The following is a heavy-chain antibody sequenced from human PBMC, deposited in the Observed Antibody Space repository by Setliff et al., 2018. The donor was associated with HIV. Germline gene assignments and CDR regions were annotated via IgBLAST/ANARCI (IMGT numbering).Heavy chain of an antibody. CDR1: GFSLTASGVG. J-gene: IGHJ6*02. D-gene: IGHD3-10*01. CDR2: IYWDDEK. V-gene: IGHV2-5*02. CDR3: ARLWFGAPGTDFYYYGMDV. Sequence: GSGPTLVNPTQTLTLTCTFSGFSLTASGVGVGWVRQPPGKALEWLGIIYWDDEKRYNPSLRSRLTISKDTSKSQVVLSLSNMDPVDTATYYCARLWFGAPGTDFYYYGMDVWGQGTTVTVSS.